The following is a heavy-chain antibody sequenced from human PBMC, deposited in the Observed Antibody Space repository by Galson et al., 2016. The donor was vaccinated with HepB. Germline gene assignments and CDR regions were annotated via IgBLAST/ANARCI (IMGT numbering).Heavy chain of an antibody. CDR1: GGSISSRNW. CDR2: IHHSGST. V-gene: IGHV4-4*02. Sequence: TLSLTCAVSGGSISSRNWWTWVRQAPGKGLEWIGEIHHSGSTNYNPSLKSRVTISVDKPKNQFSLKLISVTAADTAVYYCARDHDYSKCRNSFDIWGQGTMVTVSS. J-gene: IGHJ3*02. CDR3: ARDHDYSKCRNSFDI. D-gene: IGHD4-11*01.